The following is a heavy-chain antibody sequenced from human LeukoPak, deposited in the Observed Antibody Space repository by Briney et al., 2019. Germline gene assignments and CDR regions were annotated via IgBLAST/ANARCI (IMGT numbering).Heavy chain of an antibody. CDR3: AKDRNTVVTPVDY. Sequence: GGSLRLSCAASGFTFSSYGMHCVRQAPGKGLEWVAVISYDGSNKYYADSVKGRFTISRDNSKNTLYLQMNSLRAEDTAVYYCAKDRNTVVTPVDYWGQGTLVTVSS. CDR2: ISYDGSNK. V-gene: IGHV3-30*18. D-gene: IGHD4-23*01. CDR1: GFTFSSYG. J-gene: IGHJ4*02.